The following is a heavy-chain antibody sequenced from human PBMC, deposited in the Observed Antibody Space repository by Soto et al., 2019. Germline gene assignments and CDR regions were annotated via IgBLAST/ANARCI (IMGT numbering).Heavy chain of an antibody. D-gene: IGHD3-16*01. J-gene: IGHJ6*02. CDR2: IIPILGET. CDR3: ARGLGGRMDD. Sequence: QVQLVQSGAEVKKPGSSVRVSCKASGTIFSSYTISWVRQAPGQGLEWMGRIIPILGETNSAQKIQGRVTLTAEKSTNTAYMELNSLRLEDTAVYYCARGLGGRMDDWFQGTTVTVSS. CDR1: GTIFSSYT. V-gene: IGHV1-69*08.